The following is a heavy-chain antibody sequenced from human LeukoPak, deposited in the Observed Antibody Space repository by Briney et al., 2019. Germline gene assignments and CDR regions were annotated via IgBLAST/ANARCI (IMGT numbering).Heavy chain of an antibody. J-gene: IGHJ3*02. CDR2: ISWNSGSI. V-gene: IGHV3-9*01. CDR1: GFTFDDYA. Sequence: PGGSLRLSCAASGFTFDDYAMHWVRQAPGKGLEWVSGISWNSGSIGYADSAKGRFTISRDNAKNSLYLQMNSLRAEDTALYYCAKDSEGGVVAFDIWGQGTMVTVSS. CDR3: AKDSEGGVVAFDI. D-gene: IGHD3-10*01.